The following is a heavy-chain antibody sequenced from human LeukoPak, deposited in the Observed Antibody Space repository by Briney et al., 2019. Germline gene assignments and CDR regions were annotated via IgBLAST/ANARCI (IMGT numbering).Heavy chain of an antibody. CDR2: IYTSGST. J-gene: IGHJ4*02. CDR3: ARDLGAYYDSGGYFDY. V-gene: IGHV4-4*07. Sequence: PSETPSLTCTVSGGSISSHYWSWIRQPAGKGLEWIGRIYTSGSTNYNPSLKSRVTMSVDTSKNQFSLKLSSVIAADTAVYYCARDLGAYYDSGGYFDYWGQGTLVTVSS. D-gene: IGHD3-22*01. CDR1: GGSISSHY.